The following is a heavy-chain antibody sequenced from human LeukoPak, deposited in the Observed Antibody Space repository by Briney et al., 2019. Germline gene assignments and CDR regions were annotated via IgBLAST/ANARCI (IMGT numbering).Heavy chain of an antibody. J-gene: IGHJ4*02. CDR3: ARDQATSGGGLDS. V-gene: IGHV3-23*01. D-gene: IGHD3-16*01. CDR2: ISSSGGTT. Sequence: PGGSLRLSCAASGFTFSTYAVNWVRQAPGKGLEWVSAISSSGGTTYYADSVEGRFTISRDKSKNTLYLQMDSLRVEDTAVYYCARDQATSGGGLDSWGQGTLVTVSS. CDR1: GFTFSTYA.